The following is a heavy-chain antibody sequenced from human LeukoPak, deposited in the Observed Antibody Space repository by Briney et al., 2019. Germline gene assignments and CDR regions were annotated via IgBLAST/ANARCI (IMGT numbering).Heavy chain of an antibody. V-gene: IGHV4-34*01. D-gene: IGHD3-10*01. Sequence: PSETLSLTCAVYGGSFSGYYWSWIRQPPGKGLEWIGEINHSGSTNYNPSLKSRVTISVDTSKNQFSLKLSSVTAADTAVYYCARGPRTYYYGSGSSPWGQGTLVTVSS. CDR3: ARGPRTYYYGSGSSP. J-gene: IGHJ5*02. CDR2: INHSGST. CDR1: GGSFSGYY.